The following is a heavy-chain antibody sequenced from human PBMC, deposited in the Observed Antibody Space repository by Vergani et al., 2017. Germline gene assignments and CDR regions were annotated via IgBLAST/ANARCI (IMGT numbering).Heavy chain of an antibody. V-gene: IGHV3-23*01. CDR2: ISDSGGIT. J-gene: IGHJ6*04. D-gene: IGHD1-14*01. CDR3: ARAFYHYLFQDV. CDR1: GFTFSSYS. Sequence: EVQLLESGGGLVQPGGSLRLSCAASGFTFSSYSMNWVRQAPGKGLEWVSAISDSGGITYYADSVKGRFTISRDNSKNTLYMQMNSLKAEDTAVYYCARAFYHYLFQDVWGKGTTVTVSS.